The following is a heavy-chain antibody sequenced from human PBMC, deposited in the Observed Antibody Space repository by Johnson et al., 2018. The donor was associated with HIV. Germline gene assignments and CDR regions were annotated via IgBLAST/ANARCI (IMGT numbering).Heavy chain of an antibody. D-gene: IGHD3-3*01. J-gene: IGHJ3*02. CDR2: INWNGGST. CDR1: GFTFNDYG. V-gene: IGHV3-20*04. CDR3: ARGLGMTMFEVATDALDI. Sequence: VQLVESGGGVVRPGGSLRLSCAVFGFTFNDYGMSWVRQDQGKGLAWVAGINWNGGSTGYADSVKGRITISRDNAKNSLYLQMNSLRAEDTALYYCARGLGMTMFEVATDALDILGHGTIVTVSS.